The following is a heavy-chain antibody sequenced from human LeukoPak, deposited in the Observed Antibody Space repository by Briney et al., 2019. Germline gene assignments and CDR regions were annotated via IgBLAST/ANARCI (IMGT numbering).Heavy chain of an antibody. V-gene: IGHV4-30-4*01. CDR2: IYYSGST. CDR1: GGSISSGDYY. CDR3: GRGGGGELLTDY. J-gene: IGHJ4*02. D-gene: IGHD3-10*01. Sequence: SETLSLTCTVSGGSISSGDYYWSWIRQPPGKGLEWIGYIYYSGSTYYNPSLKSRVTISVDTSKNQFSLKLSSVTAADTAVYYWGRGGGGELLTDYWGQGTLVTVSS.